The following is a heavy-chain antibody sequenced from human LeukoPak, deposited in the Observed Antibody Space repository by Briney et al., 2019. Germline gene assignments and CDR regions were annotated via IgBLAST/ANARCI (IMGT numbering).Heavy chain of an antibody. V-gene: IGHV3-21*04. Sequence: GGSLRLSCAASGFTFSSYSMNWVRQAPGKGLEWVSSISSSSSYIYYADSVKGRFTISRDNSKNTLYLQMNSLRSEDTAVYYCARIRGYSYGSRMWAFDIWGQGTMVTVSS. CDR3: ARIRGYSYGSRMWAFDI. D-gene: IGHD5-18*01. CDR1: GFTFSSYS. J-gene: IGHJ3*02. CDR2: ISSSSSYI.